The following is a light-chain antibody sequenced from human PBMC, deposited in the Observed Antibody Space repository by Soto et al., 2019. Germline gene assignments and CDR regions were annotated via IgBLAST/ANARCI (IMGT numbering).Light chain of an antibody. V-gene: IGKV1-33*01. CDR1: QDINNY. J-gene: IGKJ5*01. CDR2: DSS. Sequence: DIQMTQSPSSLSASVGDRVTFICKASQDINNYLNWYQQKPGKAPKLLIYDSSNLERGVPSRFSGSGYGTRFSFTISSLQPEDIATYYCQQFDSLPFTFGQGTRLEIK. CDR3: QQFDSLPFT.